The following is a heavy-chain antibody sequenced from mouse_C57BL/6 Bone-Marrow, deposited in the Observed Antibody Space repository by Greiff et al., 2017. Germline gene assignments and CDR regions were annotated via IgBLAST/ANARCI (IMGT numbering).Heavy chain of an antibody. CDR2: ISSGSSTI. CDR3: ARLRSYFDY. CDR1: GFTFSDYG. J-gene: IGHJ2*01. Sequence: EVQLQQSGGGLVKPGGSLKLSCAASGFTFSDYGMHWVRQAPEKGLEWVAYISSGSSTIYYADTVKGRFTISRDNAKNTLFLQMTSLRSEDTAMYYCARLRSYFDYWGQGTTRTVSS. V-gene: IGHV5-17*01. D-gene: IGHD1-1*01.